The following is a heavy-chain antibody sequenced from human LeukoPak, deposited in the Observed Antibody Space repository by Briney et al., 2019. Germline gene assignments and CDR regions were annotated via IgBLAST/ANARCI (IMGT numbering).Heavy chain of an antibody. J-gene: IGHJ4*02. CDR2: ISGSGGRT. V-gene: IGHV3-23*01. CDR1: GFTFSSYG. Sequence: GGSLRLSCAASGFTFSSYGMSWVRQAPGKGLEWVSGISGSGGRTYYADSVKGRFTISRDNSKNTLYLQMNSLRAEDTAVYYCARAAIAVAGPYFDYWGQGTLVTVSS. D-gene: IGHD6-19*01. CDR3: ARAAIAVAGPYFDY.